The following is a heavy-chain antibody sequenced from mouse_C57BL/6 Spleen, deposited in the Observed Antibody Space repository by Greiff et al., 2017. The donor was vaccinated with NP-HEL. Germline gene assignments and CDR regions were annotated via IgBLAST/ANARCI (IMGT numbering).Heavy chain of an antibody. D-gene: IGHD2-3*01. CDR3: ARWGYDGYLFAY. Sequence: EVQLQQSGPELVKPGASVKMSCKASGYTFTDYNMHWVKQSHGKSLEWIGYINPNNGGTSYNQKFKGKATLTVNKSSSTAYMELRSLTSEDSAVYYCARWGYDGYLFAYWGQGTLVTVSA. J-gene: IGHJ3*01. CDR2: INPNNGGT. CDR1: GYTFTDYN. V-gene: IGHV1-22*01.